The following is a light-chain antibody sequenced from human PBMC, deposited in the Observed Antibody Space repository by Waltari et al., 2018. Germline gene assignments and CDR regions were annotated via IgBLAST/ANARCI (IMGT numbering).Light chain of an antibody. CDR1: SSDVGGYNY. J-gene: IGLJ1*01. CDR3: SSYTSTKTGV. CDR2: GVS. V-gene: IGLV2-14*01. Sequence: QSALTQPASVSGSPGQSITISCTGTSSDVGGYNYVSWYQQYPGKAPQLMIYGVSYRPSGISNRFSSSKTGNTATLTISGLQAEYEADYYCSSYTSTKTGVFGTGTKVTVL.